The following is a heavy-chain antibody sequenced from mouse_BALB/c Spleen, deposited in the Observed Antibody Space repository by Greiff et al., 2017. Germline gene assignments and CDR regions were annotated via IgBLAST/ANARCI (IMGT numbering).Heavy chain of an antibody. CDR3: ALSTLYAMDY. V-gene: IGHV1-12*01. CDR2: IYPGNGDT. CDR1: GYTFTSYN. D-gene: IGHD2-1*01. J-gene: IGHJ4*01. Sequence: QVQLQQPGAELVKPGASVKMSCKASGYTFTSYNMHWVKQTPGQGLEWIGAIYPGNGDTSYNQKFNGKATLTADKSSSTAYMQLSSLTSEDSAVYYCALSTLYAMDYWGQGTSVTVSS.